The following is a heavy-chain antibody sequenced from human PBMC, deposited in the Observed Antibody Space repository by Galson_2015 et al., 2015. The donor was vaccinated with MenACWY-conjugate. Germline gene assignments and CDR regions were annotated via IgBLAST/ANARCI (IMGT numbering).Heavy chain of an antibody. V-gene: IGHV3-48*03. Sequence: SLRLSCAASAFTLSSFEMNWVRQAPGKGLEWVSYIRSSGTTIYYSDSVKGRFTISRDNAKNSLYLQMNSLRAEDTAVYYCARLAVPGLNWGQGTLVTVSS. CDR3: ARLAVPGLN. CDR1: AFTLSSFE. CDR2: IRSSGTTI. D-gene: IGHD6-19*01. J-gene: IGHJ4*02.